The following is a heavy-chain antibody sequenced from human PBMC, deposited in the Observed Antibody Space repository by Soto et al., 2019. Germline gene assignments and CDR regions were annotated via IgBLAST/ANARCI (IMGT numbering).Heavy chain of an antibody. CDR2: IIPMFDTP. Sequence: QVQLVQSGAEVKKPGSSVKVSCKASGGTFSSDSFSWVRQAPGQGLEWMGGIIPMFDTPIYAEKFQDGVTITADESTSTAYMQLSSLRSGDTAVYYCARYGGLDRDFSSWGQGSLVTVSS. CDR3: ARYGGLDRDFSS. CDR1: GGTFSSDS. D-gene: IGHD4-17*01. V-gene: IGHV1-69*12. J-gene: IGHJ4*02.